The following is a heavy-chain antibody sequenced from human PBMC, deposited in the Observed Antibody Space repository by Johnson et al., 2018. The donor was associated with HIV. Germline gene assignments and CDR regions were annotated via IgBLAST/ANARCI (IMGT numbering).Heavy chain of an antibody. Sequence: QVQLVESGGGVVQPGRSLRLSCAASGFTFSSYAMHWVRQAPGKGLEWVAVISYDGSNKYYADSVKGRFTISRDNSKNTLSLQMNSLRAEDTAVYYCARDWGLYSSGWYVDAFDIWGQGTMVTVSS. CDR2: ISYDGSNK. CDR1: GFTFSSYA. J-gene: IGHJ3*02. D-gene: IGHD6-19*01. V-gene: IGHV3-30-3*01. CDR3: ARDWGLYSSGWYVDAFDI.